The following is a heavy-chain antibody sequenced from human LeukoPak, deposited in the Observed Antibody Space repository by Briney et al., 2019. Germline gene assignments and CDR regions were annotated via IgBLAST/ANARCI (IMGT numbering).Heavy chain of an antibody. CDR1: GFTFSDYY. J-gene: IGHJ5*02. V-gene: IGHV3-11*01. Sequence: GSLRLSCAASGFTFSDYYMSWIRQAPGKGLEWLSYINISGTNTHYADSVKGRFTISRDNAKKSLYLEMNNLRAEDTAVYYCATDGAGFDTWGQGVLVTVSS. CDR2: INISGTNT. CDR3: ATDGAGFDT.